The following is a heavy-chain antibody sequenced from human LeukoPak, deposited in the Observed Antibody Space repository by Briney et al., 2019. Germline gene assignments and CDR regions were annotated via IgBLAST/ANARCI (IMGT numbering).Heavy chain of an antibody. J-gene: IGHJ4*02. CDR1: GYTFTGYY. Sequence: ASVKVSCKASGYTFTGYYMHWVRQAPGQGLEWMGWINPNSGGTNYAQKFQGRVTMTRDTSISTAYMELSRLRSDDTAVYYCARDRGYSYGWYFDYWGQGTLVTVSS. CDR2: INPNSGGT. V-gene: IGHV1-2*02. D-gene: IGHD5-18*01. CDR3: ARDRGYSYGWYFDY.